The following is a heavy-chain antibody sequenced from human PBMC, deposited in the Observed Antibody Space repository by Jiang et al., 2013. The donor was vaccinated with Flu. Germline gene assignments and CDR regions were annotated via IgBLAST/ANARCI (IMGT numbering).Heavy chain of an antibody. CDR2: ISAYNGNT. CDR3: ATGPNWNYFDY. CDR1: GYTFTDYG. V-gene: IGHV1-18*01. Sequence: GAEVKKPGASVKVSCKASGYTFTDYGITWVRQAPGQGPEWMGWISAYNGNTNYAPILRGRVTMTTDTSSSTAYMELKSLRSDDTAVYYCATGPNWNYFDYWGQGTLLTVSS. J-gene: IGHJ4*02. D-gene: IGHD2-8*01.